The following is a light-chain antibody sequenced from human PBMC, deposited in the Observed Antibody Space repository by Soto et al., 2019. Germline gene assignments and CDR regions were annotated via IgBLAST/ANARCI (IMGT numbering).Light chain of an antibody. J-gene: IGKJ4*01. CDR2: AAS. V-gene: IGKV1-12*02. Sequence: DIQMTQSPSSVSASVGDRVTITCRASQGLSTYLAWYQQKPGKAPKLLIYAASNLQSGVPSRVSGSGSGTDFTLTISSLQPEDFATYYCLSGHSRPFGGGTKVEIK. CDR3: LSGHSRP. CDR1: QGLSTY.